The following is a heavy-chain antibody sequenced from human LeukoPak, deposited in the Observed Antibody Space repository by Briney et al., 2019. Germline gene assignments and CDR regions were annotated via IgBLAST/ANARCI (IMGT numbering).Heavy chain of an antibody. CDR3: ARDSGYVQGDY. CDR1: GFTFSSYE. Sequence: GGSLRLSCAASGFTFSSYEMNWVRQAPGKGLEWVSYISSSGSTIYYADSVKGRFTISRDNAKNSLYLQMNSLRAEDTAVYYCARDSGYVQGDYWGQGTLVTVSS. V-gene: IGHV3-48*03. CDR2: ISSSGSTI. J-gene: IGHJ4*02. D-gene: IGHD5-12*01.